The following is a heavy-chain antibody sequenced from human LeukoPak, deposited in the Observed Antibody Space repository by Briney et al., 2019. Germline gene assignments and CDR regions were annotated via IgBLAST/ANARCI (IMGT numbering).Heavy chain of an antibody. J-gene: IGHJ3*02. CDR1: GYTFTTYY. D-gene: IGHD3-9*01. CDR3: ARPQTGDAFDI. CDR2: INPSGGGT. V-gene: IGHV1-46*01. Sequence: ASVKVSCKASGYTFTTYYMHWVRQAPGQGLEWMGIINPSGGGTSYAQKFQGRVTMTRDTSTSTVYMELSSPRSEDTAVYYCARPQTGDAFDIWGQGTMVTVSS.